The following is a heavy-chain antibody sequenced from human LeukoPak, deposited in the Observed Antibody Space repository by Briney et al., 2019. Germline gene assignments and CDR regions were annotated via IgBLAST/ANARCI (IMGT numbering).Heavy chain of an antibody. CDR2: IRYDGSNK. Sequence: PGGSLRLSCAASGFTFSSYGMNWVRQAPGKGLEWVAFIRYDGSNKYYADSVKGRFTISRDNFKNALFLEMNSLRAEDTAVYYCAKGGDYFDSSSYYSDFDYWGQGTLVTVSS. CDR1: GFTFSSYG. D-gene: IGHD3-22*01. J-gene: IGHJ4*02. V-gene: IGHV3-30*02. CDR3: AKGGDYFDSSSYYSDFDY.